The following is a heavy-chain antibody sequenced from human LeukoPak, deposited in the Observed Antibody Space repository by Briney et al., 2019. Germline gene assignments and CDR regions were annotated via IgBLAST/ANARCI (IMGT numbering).Heavy chain of an antibody. CDR3: ARESIAARMLGY. D-gene: IGHD6-6*01. CDR2: ISAYNGNT. J-gene: IGHJ4*02. V-gene: IGHV1-18*01. CDR1: GYTFTSYG. Sequence: ASVKVSCKASGYTFTSYGISWVRQAPGQGLEWMGWISAYNGNTNYAQKFQGRVTMTRDTSISTAYMELSRLRSDDTAVYYCARESIAARMLGYWGQGTLVTVSS.